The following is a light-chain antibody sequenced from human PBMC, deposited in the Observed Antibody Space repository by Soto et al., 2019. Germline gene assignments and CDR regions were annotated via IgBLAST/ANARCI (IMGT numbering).Light chain of an antibody. J-gene: IGKJ4*02. CDR3: QQYDNLPIT. Sequence: DIQMTQSPSSLSASVGDRVTITCQASQDISNYLNWYQQKPGKAPKLLIYDASNLETGAPSRFSGSGAGTYSTFISSSLQPEDIATYYCQQYDNLPITFGGGTKVEIK. V-gene: IGKV1-33*01. CDR1: QDISNY. CDR2: DAS.